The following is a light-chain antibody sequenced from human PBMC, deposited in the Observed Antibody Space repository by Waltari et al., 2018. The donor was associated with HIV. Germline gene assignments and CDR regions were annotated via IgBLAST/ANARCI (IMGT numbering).Light chain of an antibody. CDR1: QSVSSSY. J-gene: IGKJ2*01. CDR2: GAS. V-gene: IGKV3-20*01. CDR3: QHFDTSLPKYT. Sequence: VLTQSPGTLFLSPGERATLSCRASQSVSSSYLAWYQQRPGQAPRLLIYGASSRAAGIPDRFTGSGSGTDFTLTISRLEPEDFAVYYCQHFDTSLPKYTFGQGTKLEIK.